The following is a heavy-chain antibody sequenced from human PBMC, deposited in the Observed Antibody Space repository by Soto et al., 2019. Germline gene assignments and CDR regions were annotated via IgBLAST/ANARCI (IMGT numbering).Heavy chain of an antibody. J-gene: IGHJ4*01. D-gene: IGHD3-10*02. Sequence: QVQLVQSGAEVKKPGSSVKVSCKASGGTFSTKYAISWVRQAPGEGLEWMGGITPSFGTRDYAQKFQDRVTITADASTSIFYMELTSLRSQDTAVYYCATSPGFGGYYVVWGHGTLVTVSS. CDR1: GGTFSTKYA. CDR3: ATSPGFGGYYVV. V-gene: IGHV1-69*01. CDR2: ITPSFGTR.